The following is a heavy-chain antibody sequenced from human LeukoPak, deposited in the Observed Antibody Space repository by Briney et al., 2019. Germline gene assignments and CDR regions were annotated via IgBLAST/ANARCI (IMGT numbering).Heavy chain of an antibody. V-gene: IGHV1-46*01. CDR3: ARDGRYCSSTSCYPYNWFDP. D-gene: IGHD2-2*01. J-gene: IGHJ5*02. CDR1: GYTFTSYY. CDR2: INPSGGST. Sequence: ASVKVSCKASGYTFTSYYMHWVRQAPGQGLEWMGIINPSGGSTSYAQKFQGRVTMTRDTSTSTVYMELSSLRSEDTAVYYCARDGRYCSSTSCYPYNWFDPWGQGTLVTVSS.